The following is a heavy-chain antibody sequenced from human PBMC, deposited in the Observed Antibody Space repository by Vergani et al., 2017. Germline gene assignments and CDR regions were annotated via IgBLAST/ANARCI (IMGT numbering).Heavy chain of an antibody. V-gene: IGHV3-23*01. Sequence: EVQLLESGGGLVQPGGSLSSSCAAPGSPFSSYAMSWVRQAPGKGLEWVSAISGSGGSTYYADSVKGRFTISRDNSKNTLYLQMNSLRAEDTAVYYCAKDRSSFYYYYMDVWGKGTTVTVSS. CDR1: GSPFSSYA. J-gene: IGHJ6*03. D-gene: IGHD2-2*01. CDR2: ISGSGGST. CDR3: AKDRSSFYYYYMDV.